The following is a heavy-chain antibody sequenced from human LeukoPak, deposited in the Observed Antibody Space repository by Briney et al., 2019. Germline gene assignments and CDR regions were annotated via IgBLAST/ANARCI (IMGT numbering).Heavy chain of an antibody. CDR2: IYPGDSDT. CDR1: GYNFTNYW. J-gene: IGHJ3*02. CDR3: ARQPSLASVSRGFDI. Sequence: GESLKISCKGSGYNFTNYWIGWVRQMPGKGLEWMGIIYPGDSDTRYSPSFQGQVTISVDKSISTAYLQWSSLKASDAAIFYCARQPSLASVSRGFDIWGQGTMVTVSS. V-gene: IGHV5-51*01.